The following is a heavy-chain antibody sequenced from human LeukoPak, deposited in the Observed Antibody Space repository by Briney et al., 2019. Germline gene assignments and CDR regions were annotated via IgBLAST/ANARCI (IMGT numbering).Heavy chain of an antibody. CDR3: AKENRGYYGSGSYYNWFDP. CDR1: GFTFSSYG. D-gene: IGHD3-10*01. J-gene: IGHJ5*02. CDR2: IRYDGSNK. V-gene: IGHV3-30*02. Sequence: GGSLRLSCAASGFTFSSYGMHWVRQAPGKGLEWVAFIRYDGSNKYYAGSVKGRFTISRDNSKSTLYLQMNSLRAEDTAVYYCAKENRGYYGSGSYYNWFDPWGQGTLVTVSS.